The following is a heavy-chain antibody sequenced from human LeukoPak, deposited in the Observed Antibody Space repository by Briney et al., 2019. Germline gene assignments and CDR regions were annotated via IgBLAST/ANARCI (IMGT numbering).Heavy chain of an antibody. J-gene: IGHJ4*02. CDR2: INPKSGGT. CDR3: ARKAGLGATREYFDY. CDR1: GYTFTGYY. D-gene: IGHD1-26*01. V-gene: IGHV1-2*02. Sequence: ASVTVSFKASGYTFTGYYMHWVRQAPGQGLEGMGWINPKSGGTNYAQKFQGRVTMTRDTSISTAYMELSRLRSDDTAVYYCARKAGLGATREYFDYWGQGTLVTVSS.